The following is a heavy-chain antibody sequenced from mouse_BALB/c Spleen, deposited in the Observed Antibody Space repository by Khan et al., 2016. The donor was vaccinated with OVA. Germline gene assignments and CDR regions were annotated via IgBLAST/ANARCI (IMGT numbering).Heavy chain of an antibody. CDR1: GYSINNDYA. V-gene: IGHV3-2*02. Sequence: EVQLQESGPGLVKPSQSLSLTCTVTGYSINNDYAWNWIRQFPGNKLEWMGYISSTGSTSYNPSLKSRISITRDTSKNQFFLQLRSVTSADTATYYCARSVYYNCGYALENWGRGTSVTVSS. D-gene: IGHD2-1*01. J-gene: IGHJ4*01. CDR3: ARSVYYNCGYALEN. CDR2: ISSTGST.